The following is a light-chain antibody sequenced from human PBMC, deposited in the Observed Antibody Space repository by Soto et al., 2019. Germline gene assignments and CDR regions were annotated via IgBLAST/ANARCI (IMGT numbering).Light chain of an antibody. Sequence: EIVLTQSPGTLSLSPGERATLSCRASQSVSSTYLDWYQQKPGQAPRLLIYGASSRATGIPDRFSGSGSGTDFTLTISRLEPEDFAVYYCQQYDISPQTFGQGTKLEIK. CDR3: QQYDISPQT. V-gene: IGKV3-20*01. J-gene: IGKJ2*01. CDR1: QSVSSTY. CDR2: GAS.